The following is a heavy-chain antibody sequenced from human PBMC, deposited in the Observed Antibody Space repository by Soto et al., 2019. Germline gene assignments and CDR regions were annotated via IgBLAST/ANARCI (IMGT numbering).Heavy chain of an antibody. J-gene: IGHJ4*02. CDR2: IYSGGST. CDR3: ARDPWAADS. CDR1: GFTVSTKY. Sequence: EVQVVESGGGLVQPGGSLRLSCAASGFTVSTKYMSWVRQAPGKGLEWVSVIYSGGSTFYADSERGRFTISRDNSKNTVNLQMNSLRAEDTSVYYCARDPWAADSWGQGTLVTVSS. D-gene: IGHD3-16*01. V-gene: IGHV3-66*01.